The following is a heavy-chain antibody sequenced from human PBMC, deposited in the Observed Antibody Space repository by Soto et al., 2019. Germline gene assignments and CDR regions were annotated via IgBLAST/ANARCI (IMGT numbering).Heavy chain of an antibody. D-gene: IGHD6-13*01. Sequence: SVKVSCKASGDTFTSHSISWVLQAPGQGLEWMGGISPIFGTANYAQKFQGRVTITADESTSTAYMELSSLRSEDTAVYYCAIPVPGYSGSWYANYFDYWGQGTLVTVSS. CDR1: GDTFTSHS. CDR2: ISPIFGTA. V-gene: IGHV1-69*13. CDR3: AIPVPGYSGSWYANYFDY. J-gene: IGHJ4*02.